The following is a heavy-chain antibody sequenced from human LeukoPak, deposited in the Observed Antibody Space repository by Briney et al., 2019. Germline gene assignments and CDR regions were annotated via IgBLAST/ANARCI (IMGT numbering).Heavy chain of an antibody. CDR3: ARGGVTIFYHEQFDY. Sequence: SETLSLTCAVYGGSFSGYYWSWIRQPPGKGLEWIGEINHSGSTNYNPSLKSRVTISVDTSKNQFSLKLSSVTAADTAVYYCARGGVTIFYHEQFDYWGQGTLVTVSS. CDR1: GGSFSGYY. J-gene: IGHJ4*02. CDR2: INHSGST. D-gene: IGHD3-3*01. V-gene: IGHV4-34*01.